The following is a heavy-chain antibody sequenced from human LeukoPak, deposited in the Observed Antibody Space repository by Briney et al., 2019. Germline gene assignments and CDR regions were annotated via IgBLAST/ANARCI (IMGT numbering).Heavy chain of an antibody. Sequence: SETLSLTCTVSGGSISSYYWSWIRQPPGKGLEWIGYIYYSGSTNYNPSLKSRVTISVDTSKNQFSLKLTSVTAADTAVYYCATTSYYYDSPDYWGQGTLVTVSS. J-gene: IGHJ4*02. V-gene: IGHV4-59*01. CDR1: GGSISSYY. CDR3: ATTSYYYDSPDY. D-gene: IGHD3-22*01. CDR2: IYYSGST.